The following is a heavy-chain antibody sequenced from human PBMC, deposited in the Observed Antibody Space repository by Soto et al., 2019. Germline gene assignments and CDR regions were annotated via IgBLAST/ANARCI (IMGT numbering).Heavy chain of an antibody. CDR2: IYPGDSDA. Sequence: XESLVISCTGCGYSFSTHCVGWVRQMPGKGLEWMGIIYPGDSDARYSPSFKGQVTISVDESTTTAFLQWSSLKASDTAMYFCARSQFDYVWGTSGYFDYWGQGTLVTVSS. J-gene: IGHJ4*02. D-gene: IGHD3-16*01. CDR3: ARSQFDYVWGTSGYFDY. CDR1: GYSFSTHC. V-gene: IGHV5-51*01.